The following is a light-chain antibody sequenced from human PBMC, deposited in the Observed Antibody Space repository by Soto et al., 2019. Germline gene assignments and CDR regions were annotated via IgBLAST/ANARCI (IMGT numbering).Light chain of an antibody. CDR1: QSISSN. Sequence: EIVMTQSPAHLSVSPGERATLSCRASQSISSNLAWYQQKPGQAPRLLIDDASTRAAGIPARFNGGGSGTEFTLTISSLQSEDFALYYCQQFHNWPLSFGGGTKVEIK. CDR2: DAS. J-gene: IGKJ4*01. V-gene: IGKV3-15*01. CDR3: QQFHNWPLS.